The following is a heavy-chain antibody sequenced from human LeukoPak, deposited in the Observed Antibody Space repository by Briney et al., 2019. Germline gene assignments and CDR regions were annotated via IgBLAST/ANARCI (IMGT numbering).Heavy chain of an antibody. CDR3: AKAGGYYYYFYMDV. D-gene: IGHD2-8*02. V-gene: IGHV3-20*04. CDR2: INWNGGST. Sequence: GGSLRLSCAASGFTFDDYGMNWVRHAPGKGLEWVSGINWNGGSTGYADSVKGRFTISRDNANNFLYLQMNRLTAEDTAVYYCAKAGGYYYYFYMDVWGKGTTVTVSS. CDR1: GFTFDDYG. J-gene: IGHJ6*03.